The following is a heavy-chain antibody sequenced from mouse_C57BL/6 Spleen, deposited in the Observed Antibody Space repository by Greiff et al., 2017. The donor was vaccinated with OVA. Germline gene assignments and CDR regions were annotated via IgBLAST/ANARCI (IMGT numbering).Heavy chain of an antibody. D-gene: IGHD2-10*02. CDR2: FHPYNDDT. J-gene: IGHJ1*03. Sequence: VQVVESGAELVKPGASVKMSCKASGYTFTTYPIEWMKQNHGKSLEWIGNFHPYNDDTKYNEKFKGKATLTVEKSSSTVYLELSRLTSDDSAVYYCARGYGNYDWYFDVWGTGTTVTVSS. V-gene: IGHV1-47*01. CDR1: GYTFTTYP. CDR3: ARGYGNYDWYFDV.